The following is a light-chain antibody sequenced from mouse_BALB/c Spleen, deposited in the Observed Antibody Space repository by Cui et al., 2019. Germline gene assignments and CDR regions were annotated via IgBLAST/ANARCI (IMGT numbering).Light chain of an antibody. J-gene: IGKJ2*01. V-gene: IGKV4-68*01. CDR2: LTS. CDR1: SSVSY. Sequence: QIVLPQSPALMSASPGEKVTMTCSASSSVSYMYWYQQKPGTSPKPWIYLTSNLASGVPARFSGSGSGTSYSLTISSVEAEDAATYYCQQWSSNPRTFGGGTKLEIK. CDR3: QQWSSNPRT.